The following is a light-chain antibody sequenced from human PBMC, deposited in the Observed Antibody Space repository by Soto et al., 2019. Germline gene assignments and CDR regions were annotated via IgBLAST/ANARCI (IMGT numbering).Light chain of an antibody. V-gene: IGLV2-23*02. J-gene: IGLJ1*01. Sequence: QSVLTQPASVSGSPGQSINISCTGTSSDVGSYNLVSWYQQHPGKAPKLMIYEVSKRPSGVSNRLSGSKSGNTASLTISGLQAEDEAEYYCCSYAGSSAFYVFGTGIKVTVL. CDR2: EVS. CDR1: SSDVGSYNL. CDR3: CSYAGSSAFYV.